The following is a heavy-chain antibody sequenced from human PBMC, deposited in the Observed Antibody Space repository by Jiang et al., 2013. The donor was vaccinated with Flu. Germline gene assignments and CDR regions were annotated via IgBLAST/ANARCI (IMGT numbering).Heavy chain of an antibody. D-gene: IGHD3-16*01. CDR2: ISGSGGST. J-gene: IGHJ4*02. Sequence: SYAMSWVRQAPGKGLEWVSAISGSGGSTYYADSVKGRFTISRDNSKNTLYLQMNSLRAEDTAVYYCAKDRVPYGPFDYWGQGTLVTVSS. CDR3: AKDRVPYGPFDY. CDR1: SYA. V-gene: IGHV3-23*01.